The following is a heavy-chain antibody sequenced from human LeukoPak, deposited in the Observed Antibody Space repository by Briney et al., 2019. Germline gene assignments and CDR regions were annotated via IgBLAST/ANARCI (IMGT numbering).Heavy chain of an antibody. CDR1: GYTFTSYG. Sequence: GASVKVSCKASGYTFTSYGISWVRQAPGQGLEWMGWISAYNGNTNYAQKLQGRVTMTTDTSTSTAYMELRSLRSDDTAVYYCARAPASSGWNWFDPWGQGTLVTVSS. CDR2: ISAYNGNT. CDR3: ARAPASSGWNWFDP. V-gene: IGHV1-18*01. J-gene: IGHJ5*02. D-gene: IGHD6-19*01.